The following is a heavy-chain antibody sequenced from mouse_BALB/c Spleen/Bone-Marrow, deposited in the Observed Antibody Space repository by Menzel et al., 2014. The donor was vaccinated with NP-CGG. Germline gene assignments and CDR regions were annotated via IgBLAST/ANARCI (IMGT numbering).Heavy chain of an antibody. CDR2: IWGDGST. CDR1: GFSLTGYG. V-gene: IGHV2-6-7*01. D-gene: IGHD2-14*01. Sequence: QIQLQQSGPGLVAPSQSLSITCTVSGFSLTGYGVNWVRQPPGKGLEWLGMIWGDGSTDYNSALKSRLSISKDNSKSQVFLKMNSLQTDDTARYYCARDRYDGAMDYWGQGTSVTVSS. CDR3: ARDRYDGAMDY. J-gene: IGHJ4*01.